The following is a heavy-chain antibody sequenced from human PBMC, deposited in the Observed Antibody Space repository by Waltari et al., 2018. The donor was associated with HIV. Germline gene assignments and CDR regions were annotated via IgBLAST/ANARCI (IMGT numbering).Heavy chain of an antibody. J-gene: IGHJ5*02. D-gene: IGHD3-3*01. CDR3: ARGRTIFGPFDP. V-gene: IGHV1-46*01. Sequence: QAQMVQSATELQKPGAAVRISCTASGYMFTNYYIHWMRLAPGLGLEWMGIIYPPGGSPTVAQKFQGRVTLTSDRSSNTVYMELRGLRSEDTAQYFCARGRTIFGPFDPWGQGTSVIVSS. CDR2: IYPPGGSP. CDR1: GYMFTNYY.